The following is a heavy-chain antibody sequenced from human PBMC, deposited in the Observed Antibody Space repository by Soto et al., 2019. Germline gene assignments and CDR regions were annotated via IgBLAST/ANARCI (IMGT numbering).Heavy chain of an antibody. D-gene: IGHD3-22*01. Sequence: GASVKVSCKASGYTFTGYYMHWVRQAPGQGLEWMGWINAGNGNTKYSQKFQGRVTITRDTSASTAYMELSSLRSEDTAVYYCARDLSAGWYYDSSGLYYYYGMDVWGQGTTVTVSS. CDR2: INAGNGNT. V-gene: IGHV1-3*01. CDR3: ARDLSAGWYYDSSGLYYYYGMDV. J-gene: IGHJ6*02. CDR1: GYTFTGYY.